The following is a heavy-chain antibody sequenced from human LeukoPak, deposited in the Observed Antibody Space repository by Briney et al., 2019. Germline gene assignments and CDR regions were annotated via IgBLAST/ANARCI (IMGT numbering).Heavy chain of an antibody. V-gene: IGHV3-23*01. J-gene: IGHJ4*02. D-gene: IGHD3-10*01. CDR2: ISGSGGST. Sequence: GGSLRLSCAASGFTFSSYAMSWVRQAPGKGLEWVPAISGSGGSTYYADSVKGRFTISRDNSKNTLYLQMNSLRAEDTAVYYCAKDLGVRGGYYFDYWGQGTLVTVSS. CDR1: GFTFSSYA. CDR3: AKDLGVRGGYYFDY.